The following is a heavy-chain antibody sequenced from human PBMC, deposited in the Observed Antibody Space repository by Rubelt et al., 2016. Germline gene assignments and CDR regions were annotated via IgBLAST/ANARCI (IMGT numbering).Heavy chain of an antibody. D-gene: IGHD2-15*01. J-gene: IGHJ4*02. Sequence: EVQLLESGGGLVQPGGSLRLSCAASGFTFSSYAMSWVRQAPGKGLEWVSAISDSGGSTYYADSVKGRFTISSDNAKNTLYLQMNSLRAADTALYYCAKLFWWELPDYWGQGTLVTVSS. CDR1: GFTFSSYA. CDR2: ISDSGGST. CDR3: AKLFWWELPDY. V-gene: IGHV3-23*01.